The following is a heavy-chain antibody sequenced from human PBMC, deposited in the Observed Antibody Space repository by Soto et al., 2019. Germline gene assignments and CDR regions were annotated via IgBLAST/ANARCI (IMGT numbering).Heavy chain of an antibody. V-gene: IGHV3-23*01. D-gene: IGHD3-16*01. CDR1: GFTFSTYA. Sequence: GGSLRLSCAASGFTFSTYAMSWVRRAPGKGLEWVSAISGNGDDIYYADSVKGRFTISRDNTKNALYMEVSSLSAESTAEYYCARTPWGGSTITDVGMRYYCYYGRDVWGKGSTVTVSS. CDR3: ARTPWGGSTITDVGMRYYCYYGRDV. J-gene: IGHJ6*04. CDR2: ISGNGDDI.